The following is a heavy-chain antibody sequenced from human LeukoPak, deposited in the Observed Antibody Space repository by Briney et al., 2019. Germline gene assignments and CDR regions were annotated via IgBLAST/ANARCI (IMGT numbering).Heavy chain of an antibody. CDR1: GFTFSSYA. V-gene: IGHV3-23*01. J-gene: IGHJ3*02. CDR3: AKDLKWELLGGDDAFDI. D-gene: IGHD1-26*01. Sequence: GGSLRLSCAASGFTFSSYAMSWVRQAPGKGLEWVSAISGSGGSTYYADSVKGRFTISRDNSKNTLYLQMNSLRAEDTAVYYCAKDLKWELLGGDDAFDIWGQGTMVTVSS. CDR2: ISGSGGST.